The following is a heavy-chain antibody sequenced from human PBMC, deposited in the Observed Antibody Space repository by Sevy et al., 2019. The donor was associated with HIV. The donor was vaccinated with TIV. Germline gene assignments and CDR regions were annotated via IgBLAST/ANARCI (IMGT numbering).Heavy chain of an antibody. Sequence: GGSLRLSCAASGFTFSTYWMHWVRQAPGKGLEWVANIGQDGSEKYYIDSVKGRFTISRDNAKASVYLQMNSLRGEDTAVYYCAGAIGVSAALWGRGTLVTVSS. J-gene: IGHJ4*02. V-gene: IGHV3-7*04. CDR3: AGAIGVSAAL. CDR1: GFTFSTYW. D-gene: IGHD3-22*01. CDR2: IGQDGSEK.